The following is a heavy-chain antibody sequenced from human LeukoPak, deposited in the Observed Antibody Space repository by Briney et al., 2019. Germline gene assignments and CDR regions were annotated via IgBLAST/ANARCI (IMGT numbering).Heavy chain of an antibody. D-gene: IGHD3-10*01. CDR3: ARVFSPSMVRAPRLYYYMDV. J-gene: IGHJ6*03. CDR2: ISSSGSTI. V-gene: IGHV3-11*04. CDR1: GFTFSDYY. Sequence: PGGSLRLSCAASGFTFSDYYMSLIRQAPGKGLEWVSYISSSGSTIYYADSVKGRFTISRDNAKNSLYLQMNSLRAEDTAVCYCARVFSPSMVRAPRLYYYMDVWGKGTTVTISS.